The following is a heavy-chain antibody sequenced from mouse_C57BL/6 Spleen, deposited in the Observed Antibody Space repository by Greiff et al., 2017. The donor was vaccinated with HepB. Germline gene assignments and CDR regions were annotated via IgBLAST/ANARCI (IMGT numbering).Heavy chain of an antibody. J-gene: IGHJ3*01. CDR3: ARSDYYDYEGFAY. Sequence: VKLMESGAELVKPGASVKLSCKASGYTFTSYWMHWVKQRPGQGLEWIGMIHPNSGSTNYNEKFKSKATLTVDKSSSTAYMQLSSLTSEDSAVYYCARSDYYDYEGFAYWGQGTLVTVSA. CDR2: IHPNSGST. CDR1: GYTFTSYW. V-gene: IGHV1-64*01. D-gene: IGHD2-4*01.